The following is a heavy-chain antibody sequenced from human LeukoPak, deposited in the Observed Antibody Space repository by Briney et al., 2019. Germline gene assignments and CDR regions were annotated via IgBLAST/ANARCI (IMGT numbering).Heavy chain of an antibody. CDR3: VRGSSGTVVRGVSWAWFDP. J-gene: IGHJ5*02. D-gene: IGHD3-10*01. CDR1: GFPFSIYW. V-gene: IGHV3-7*05. Sequence: GGALILSCPALGFPFSIYWIPWVGQAPGKGLHWVANIKLYESEKYYVDSAKGRFTISRDNAKNSLYLQMNSLRAEDTAVYYCVRGSSGTVVRGVSWAWFDPWGQGTLVSVSS. CDR2: IKLYESEK.